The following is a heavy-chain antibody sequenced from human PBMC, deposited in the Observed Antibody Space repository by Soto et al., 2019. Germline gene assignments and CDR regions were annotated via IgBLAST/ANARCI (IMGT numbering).Heavy chain of an antibody. CDR2: INHSGGT. Sequence: SETLSLTCAVYGGSFSGYYWTWIRQPQGTGLEWIGEINHSGGTNYNPSLQSRVTISVDTSKNEFSLRLSSVTAADTAVYYCARLNGYCVSTSCHGYYGMDVWGQGTTVTVSS. CDR3: ARLNGYCVSTSCHGYYGMDV. CDR1: GGSFSGYY. V-gene: IGHV4-34*01. D-gene: IGHD2-2*03. J-gene: IGHJ6*02.